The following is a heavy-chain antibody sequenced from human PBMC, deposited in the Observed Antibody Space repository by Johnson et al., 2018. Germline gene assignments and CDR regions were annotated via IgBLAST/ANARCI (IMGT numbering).Heavy chain of an antibody. Sequence: QVQLVQSGGGVVQPGRSLRLSCAASGFTFSSHAMHWVRQAPGKGLEWVAVIWYDESNQYYGDSVKGRFIISRDNSKNTLRLQMNSLRAEDTAVYYCANWAGADWNGPFDFWGQGALVTVSS. V-gene: IGHV3-33*06. CDR1: GFTFSSHA. CDR2: IWYDESNQ. D-gene: IGHD2-21*02. CDR3: ANWAGADWNGPFDF. J-gene: IGHJ4*02.